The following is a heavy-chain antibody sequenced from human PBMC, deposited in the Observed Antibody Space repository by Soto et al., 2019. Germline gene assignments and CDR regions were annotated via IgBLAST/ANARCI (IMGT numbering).Heavy chain of an antibody. CDR2: IYYSGIT. CDR1: GGSISSYY. J-gene: IGHJ1*01. CDR3: ARRRLAVVKGLSAAGTPASDYSQH. V-gene: IGHV4-59*01. Sequence: SETLSLTCTGSGGSISSYYWSWIRQPPGKGLEWIGYIYYSGITNYNPSLKSRVTISVDTSKNQFSLKLSSVTAADTAVYYCARRRLAVVKGLSAAGTPASDYSQHLGHATLVTVSS. D-gene: IGHD6-13*01.